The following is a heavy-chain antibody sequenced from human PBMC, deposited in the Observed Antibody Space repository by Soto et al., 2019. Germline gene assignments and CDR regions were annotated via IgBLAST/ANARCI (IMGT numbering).Heavy chain of an antibody. CDR1: GFTFSSYG. CDR3: AKDRRAAAGTYYYYGMDV. V-gene: IGHV3-30*18. CDR2: ISYDGSNK. Sequence: PGGSLRLSCAASGFTFSSYGMHWVRQAPGKGLEWVAVISYDGSNKNYADSVKGRFTISRDNSKNTLYLQMNSLRAEDTAVYYCAKDRRAAAGTYYYYGMDVWGQGTTVTVS. J-gene: IGHJ6*02. D-gene: IGHD6-13*01.